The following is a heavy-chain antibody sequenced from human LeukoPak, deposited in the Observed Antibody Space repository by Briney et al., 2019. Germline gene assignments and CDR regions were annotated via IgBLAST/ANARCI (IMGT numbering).Heavy chain of an antibody. CDR2: ISTYNGHT. V-gene: IGHV1-18*01. Sequence: ASVTVSCKASGYTFTNYGLIWVRQAPGQGLEWLGWISTYNGHTKYTQKLQGRVTMTTDTSTSTAYMELRSLRSADTAVYYCARGAPPRRSYDSSGYYSYYFDYWGQGTLVTVSS. CDR1: GYTFTNYG. CDR3: ARGAPPRRSYDSSGYYSYYFDY. J-gene: IGHJ4*02. D-gene: IGHD3-22*01.